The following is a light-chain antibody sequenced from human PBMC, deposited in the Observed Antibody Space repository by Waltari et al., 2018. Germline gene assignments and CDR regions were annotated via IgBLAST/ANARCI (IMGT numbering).Light chain of an antibody. CDR1: QSVGRS. J-gene: IGKJ1*01. CDR3: QHYVRLPVT. V-gene: IGKV3-20*01. Sequence: EIVLTQSPGTLSLSPGERVTLSCRASQSVGRSLAWYQQKPGQAPRLLIYGASSRATGIPDRFSGSGSGTDFSRTISRLAPDDLAVYYCQHYVRLPVTFGQGTKVEI. CDR2: GAS.